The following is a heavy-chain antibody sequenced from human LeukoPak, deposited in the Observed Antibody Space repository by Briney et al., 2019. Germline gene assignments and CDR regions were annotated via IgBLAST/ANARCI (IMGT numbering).Heavy chain of an antibody. J-gene: IGHJ4*02. CDR3: ATALRYCTNGVCHTPNPHFDY. V-gene: IGHV1-24*01. CDR2: FDPEDGET. D-gene: IGHD2-8*01. Sequence: ASVKVSCKVSGYTLTELSMHWVRQAPGKGLEWMGGFDPEDGETIYAQKFQGRVTMTEDTSTDTAYMELSSLRSEDTAVYYCATALRYCTNGVCHTPNPHFDYWGQGTLVTVSS. CDR1: GYTLTELS.